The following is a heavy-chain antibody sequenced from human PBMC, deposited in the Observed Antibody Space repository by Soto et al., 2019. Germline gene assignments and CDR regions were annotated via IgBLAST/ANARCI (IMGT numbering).Heavy chain of an antibody. V-gene: IGHV1-69*01. Sequence: QVQLVQSGAEVKKPGSSVKVSCKASGGTFSSYAISWVRQAPGQGLEWMGGIIPIFGTANYAQKVQGRVTITADESTSTAYMELSSLRSEDTAVYYCARGGGVVVLAARGVYYYYGMDVWGQGTTVTVSS. CDR1: GGTFSSYA. J-gene: IGHJ6*02. CDR2: IIPIFGTA. CDR3: ARGGGVVVLAARGVYYYYGMDV. D-gene: IGHD2-2*01.